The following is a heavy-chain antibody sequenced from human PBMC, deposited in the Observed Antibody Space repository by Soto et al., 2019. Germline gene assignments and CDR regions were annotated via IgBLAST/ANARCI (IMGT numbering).Heavy chain of an antibody. D-gene: IGHD1-26*01. CDR1: GFTFSSNA. CDR3: ARDVESGSSQYYYYFYGMDV. V-gene: IGHV3-30-3*01. J-gene: IGHJ6*02. CDR2: LSYDGSNK. Sequence: QVQLVESGGGVVQPGRSLRLSCAASGFTFSSNAMHWVRQAPGKGLEWVAVLSYDGSNKYYADSVKGRFTISRDNSKNTLYVQMDSLRTEDTALYYCARDVESGSSQYYYYFYGMDVWGQGTTVTVSS.